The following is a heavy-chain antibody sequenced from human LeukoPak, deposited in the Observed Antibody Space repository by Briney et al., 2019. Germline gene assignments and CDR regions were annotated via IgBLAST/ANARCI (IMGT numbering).Heavy chain of an antibody. V-gene: IGHV3-30*04. CDR3: ARPPPDSYGNHDAFDI. CDR1: GFTFSYYA. Sequence: PGGSLRLSCAASGFTFSYYAMHWVRQAPGKGLKWVAVISYDGSNKYYADSVKGRFTISRDNSKNTLYLQMNSLRAEDTAVYYCARPPPDSYGNHDAFDIWGQGTMVAVSS. CDR2: ISYDGSNK. J-gene: IGHJ3*02. D-gene: IGHD5-18*01.